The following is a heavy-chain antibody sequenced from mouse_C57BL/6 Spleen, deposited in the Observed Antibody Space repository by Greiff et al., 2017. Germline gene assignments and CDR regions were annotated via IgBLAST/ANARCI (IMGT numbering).Heavy chain of an antibody. D-gene: IGHD1-1*01. V-gene: IGHV1-5*01. CDR3: TRSGFITTVVAEAMDY. CDR2: IYPGNSDT. CDR1: GYTFTSYW. Sequence: VQLQQSGTVLARPGASVKMSCKTSGYTFTSYWMHWVKQRPGQGLEWIGAIYPGNSDTSYNQKFKGKAKLTAVTSASTAYMELSSLTNEDSAVYYCTRSGFITTVVAEAMDYWGQGTSVTVSS. J-gene: IGHJ4*01.